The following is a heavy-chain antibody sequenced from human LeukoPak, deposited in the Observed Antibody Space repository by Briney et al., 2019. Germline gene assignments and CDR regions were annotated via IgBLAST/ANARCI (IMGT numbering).Heavy chain of an antibody. Sequence: GGSLGLSCAASGFTFSSYAMSWVRQAPGKGLEWVSAISGSGGATYYADSVKGRFTISRDNAKNSLYLQMNSLRAEDTAVYYCARLTGSKADGMDVWGQGTTVTVSS. CDR1: GFTFSSYA. CDR3: ARLTGSKADGMDV. V-gene: IGHV3-23*01. CDR2: ISGSGGAT. D-gene: IGHD1-14*01. J-gene: IGHJ6*02.